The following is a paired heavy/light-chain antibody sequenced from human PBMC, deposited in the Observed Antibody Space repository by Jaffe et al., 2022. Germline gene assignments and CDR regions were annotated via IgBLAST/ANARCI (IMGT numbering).Heavy chain of an antibody. CDR1: GGSISSSSYY. D-gene: IGHD4-4*01. V-gene: IGHV4-39*01. CDR2: IYYSGST. J-gene: IGHJ6*03. CDR3: ARHLGDTDYSNYASGYYYYYYMDV. Sequence: QLQLQESGPGLVKPSETLSLTCTVSGGSISSSSYYWGWIRQPPGKGLEWIGSIYYSGSTYYNPSLKSRVTISVDTSKNQFSLKLSSVTAADTAVYYCARHLGDTDYSNYASGYYYYYYMDVWGKGTTVTVSS.
Light chain of an antibody. V-gene: IGLV3-9*01. J-gene: IGLJ2*01. CDR3: QVWDSSTAVV. Sequence: SYELTQPLSVSVALGQTARITCGGNNIGSKNVHWYQQKPGQAPVLVIYRDSNRPSGIPERFSGSNSGNTATLTISRAQAGDEADYYCQVWDSSTAVVFGGGTKLTVL. CDR2: RDS. CDR1: NIGSKN.